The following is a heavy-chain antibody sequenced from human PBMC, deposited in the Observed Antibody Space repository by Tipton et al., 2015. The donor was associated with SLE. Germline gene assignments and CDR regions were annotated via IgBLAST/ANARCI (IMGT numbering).Heavy chain of an antibody. D-gene: IGHD1-20*01. CDR1: GVSVASSDFS. CDR3: ARLTGNQRNPDGFDI. V-gene: IGHV4-39*07. CDR2: IYYSGST. Sequence: TLSLTCSVSGVSVASSDFSWVWIRQPPGKGLEWIGSIYYSGSTYYNPSLKSRVTISIDMSKNQFSLNLSSVTAADTAVYYCARLTGNQRNPDGFDIWGQGTMVTVSS. J-gene: IGHJ3*02.